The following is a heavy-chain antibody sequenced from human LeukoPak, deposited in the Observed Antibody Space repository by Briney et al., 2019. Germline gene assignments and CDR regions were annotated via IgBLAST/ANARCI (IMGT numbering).Heavy chain of an antibody. CDR3: ARDRPYGGKGDFDY. V-gene: IGHV3-66*01. Sequence: GSLRLSCAASRFSVSDHYMNWVRQAPGKGLEWVSVIHTDSSTYASDSVKGRFTISRDNSRNTLFLQMNSLRAEDTAVYYCARDRPYGGKGDFDYWGQGTLVTVSS. J-gene: IGHJ4*02. D-gene: IGHD4-23*01. CDR1: RFSVSDHY. CDR2: IHTDSST.